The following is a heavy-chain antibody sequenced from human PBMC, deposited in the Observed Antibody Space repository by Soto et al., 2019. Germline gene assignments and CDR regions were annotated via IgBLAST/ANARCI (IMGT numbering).Heavy chain of an antibody. Sequence: TGGSLRLSCAASGFTFSSYGMHWVRQAPGKGLEWVAVISYDGSNKYYADSVKGRFTISRDNSKNTLYLQMNSLRAEDTAVYYCARAPKEWELPDDYWGQGTLVTVSS. CDR1: GFTFSSYG. CDR3: ARAPKEWELPDDY. V-gene: IGHV3-30*03. D-gene: IGHD1-26*01. J-gene: IGHJ4*02. CDR2: ISYDGSNK.